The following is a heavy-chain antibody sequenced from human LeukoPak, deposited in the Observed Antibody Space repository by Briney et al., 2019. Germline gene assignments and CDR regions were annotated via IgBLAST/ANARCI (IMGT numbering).Heavy chain of an antibody. CDR2: IYYSEST. J-gene: IGHJ3*02. V-gene: IGHV4-39*01. CDR1: GGSISSSSYY. CDR3: ARRPLTVNAFDI. Sequence: SETLSLTCTVSGGSISSSSYYWGWIRQPPGKGLEWIGSIYYSESTHYNPSLKSRVTTSVDTSKNLFSLKLSSVTAADTAVYHCARRPLTVNAFDIWGQGTMVTVSS. D-gene: IGHD7-27*01.